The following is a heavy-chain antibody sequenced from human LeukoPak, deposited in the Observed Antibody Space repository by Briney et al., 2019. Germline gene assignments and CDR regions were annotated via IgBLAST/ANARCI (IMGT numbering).Heavy chain of an antibody. D-gene: IGHD3-3*01. CDR1: GGSISSYY. Sequence: PSETLSLTCTVSGGSISSYYWSWIRQPPGKGLEWIGYISYSGSTNYNPSLKSRVTISVDTSKNQFSLKLSSVTAADTAVYYCARLSDFGDWFDPWGQGTLVTVSS. J-gene: IGHJ5*02. V-gene: IGHV4-59*08. CDR3: ARLSDFGDWFDP. CDR2: ISYSGST.